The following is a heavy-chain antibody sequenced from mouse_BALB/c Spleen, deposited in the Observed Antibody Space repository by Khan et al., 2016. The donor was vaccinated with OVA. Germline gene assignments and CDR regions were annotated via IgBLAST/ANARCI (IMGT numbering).Heavy chain of an antibody. V-gene: IGHV2-6-2*01. CDR1: GFSLTSYA. CDR3: ARAYYGNYREAMDY. CDR2: IWGDGST. J-gene: IGHJ4*01. D-gene: IGHD2-10*01. Sequence: QVQLKQSGPDLVAPSQSLSITCTVSGFSLTSYAIHWVRQPPGKGLEWLVVIWGDGSTDYNSALKSRLSISKDNSKSQVFLKMNSLQTDDTARYYCARAYYGNYREAMDYWGQGTSVTVSS.